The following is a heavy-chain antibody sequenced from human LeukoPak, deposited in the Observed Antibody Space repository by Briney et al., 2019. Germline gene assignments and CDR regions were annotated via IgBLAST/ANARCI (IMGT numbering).Heavy chain of an antibody. D-gene: IGHD6-6*01. CDR1: GYTFPSYF. Sequence: ASVKVSCKASGYTFPSYFMHWVRQAPGQGLEWMGIINPTGGSTTYAQKFQGRVTMTRDTSTSTVYMELSSLRSDDTAVYYCARAAARRFDYWGQGTLVTVSS. CDR3: ARAAARRFDY. V-gene: IGHV1-46*01. J-gene: IGHJ4*02. CDR2: INPTGGST.